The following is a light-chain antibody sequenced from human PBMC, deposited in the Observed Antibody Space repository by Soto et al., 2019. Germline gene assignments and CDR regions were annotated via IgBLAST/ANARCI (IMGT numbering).Light chain of an antibody. CDR2: DVS. CDR1: SSEVGGYNY. CDR3: SSYTSRSTVV. V-gene: IGLV2-14*01. J-gene: IGLJ2*01. Sequence: QSALTQPASVSGSPGQSITISCTGTSSEVGGYNYVSWYQQHPGKAPNLMIYDVSKRPSGVSNRFSGYKSGNTASLTNSGLQAEDEAAYDCSSYTSRSTVVFGGGSKLTVL.